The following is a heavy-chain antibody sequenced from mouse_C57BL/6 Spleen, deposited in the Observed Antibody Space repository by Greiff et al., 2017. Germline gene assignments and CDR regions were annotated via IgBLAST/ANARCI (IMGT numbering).Heavy chain of an antibody. CDR3: ARYYYGSSGGYWYFAV. CDR2: INPSTGGT. D-gene: IGHD1-1*01. CDR1: GYSFTGYY. V-gene: IGHV1-42*01. Sequence: VQLQQSGPELVKPGASVKISCKASGYSFTGYYMNWVQQSPEKSLEWIGEINPSTGGTTYTQKFKAKATLTVDKSSSTAYMQLKSLTSEDSAVYYCARYYYGSSGGYWYFAVWGTGTTVTVSS. J-gene: IGHJ1*03.